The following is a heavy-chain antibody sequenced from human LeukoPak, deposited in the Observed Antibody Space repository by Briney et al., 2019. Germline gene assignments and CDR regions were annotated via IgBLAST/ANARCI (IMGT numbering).Heavy chain of an antibody. CDR3: ARETTPKQIDY. D-gene: IGHD1-7*01. Sequence: GGSLRLSCAASGFTFSSYSMNWVRQAPGKGLEWVSSISSSSSYIYYADSVKGRFTISRDNAKNSLYLQMNSLRAEDTAVYYCARETTPKQIDYWGQGTLVTVSS. V-gene: IGHV3-21*01. CDR1: GFTFSSYS. J-gene: IGHJ4*02. CDR2: ISSSSSYI.